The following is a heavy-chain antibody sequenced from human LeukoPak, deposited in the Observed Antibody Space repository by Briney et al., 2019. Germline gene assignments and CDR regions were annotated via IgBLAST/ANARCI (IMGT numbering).Heavy chain of an antibody. CDR3: ASNGDSDAGNWFDP. D-gene: IGHD4-17*01. J-gene: IGHJ5*02. CDR2: IIPTFGTA. CDR1: GGTFSSYA. Sequence: SVKVSCKASGGTFSSYAISWVRQAPGQGLEWMGGIIPTFGTANYAQKFQGRVTITADKSTSTAYMELSSLRSEDTAVYYCASNGDSDAGNWFDPWGQGTLVTVSS. V-gene: IGHV1-69*06.